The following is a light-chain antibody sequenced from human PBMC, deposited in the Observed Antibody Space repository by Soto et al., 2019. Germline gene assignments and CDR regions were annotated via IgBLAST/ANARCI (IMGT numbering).Light chain of an antibody. J-gene: IGLJ1*01. Sequence: QSALTQPASVSGSPGQSITISCTGASSDVGSYNLVSWYQEHPGKAPKLLIYEGNKRPSGVPDRFSGSKSGNTASLTVSGLQTEDEADYYCSSYAGHNNYVFATGTKVTVL. CDR1: SSDVGSYNL. V-gene: IGLV2-14*02. CDR3: SSYAGHNNYV. CDR2: EGN.